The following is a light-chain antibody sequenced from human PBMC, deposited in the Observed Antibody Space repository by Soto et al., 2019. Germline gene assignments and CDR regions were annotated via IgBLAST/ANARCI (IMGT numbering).Light chain of an antibody. CDR3: QHFGSSLRK. CDR1: QSVTTR. CDR2: GTS. V-gene: IGKV3-20*01. Sequence: IALTHSPGTLSLSPGERVTLCCRAGQSVTTRLAWYQHKPGQAPRLLIHGTSSRATGIPDRFSGSGSGTDFTLTINSLEPEDFAVYYCQHFGSSLRKFGQGTTVDIK. J-gene: IGKJ1*01.